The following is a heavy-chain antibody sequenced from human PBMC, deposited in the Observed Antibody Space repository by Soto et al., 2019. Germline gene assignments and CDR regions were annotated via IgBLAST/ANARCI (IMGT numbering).Heavy chain of an antibody. D-gene: IGHD4-17*01. J-gene: IGHJ3*02. CDR1: GFTFSSYA. CDR3: AKPAGKMTTVTPDAFDI. V-gene: IGHV3-23*01. CDR2: ISGSGGST. Sequence: EVQLLESGGGLVQPGGSLRLSCAASGFTFSSYAMSWVRQAPGKGLEWVSAISGSGGSTYYADSVKGRFTISRDNSKNTLYLQMNSLRAEDTAVYYCAKPAGKMTTVTPDAFDIWGQGTMVTVSS.